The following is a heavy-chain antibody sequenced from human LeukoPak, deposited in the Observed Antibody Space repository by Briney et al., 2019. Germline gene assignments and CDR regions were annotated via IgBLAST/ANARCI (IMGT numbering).Heavy chain of an antibody. CDR1: GFTFSSYS. CDR3: ARPHSGHLFDY. CDR2: ISASSSTM. Sequence: SGGSLRLSCAASGFTFSSYSMNWVRQAPGMGLEWVSYISASSSTMHYADSVKGRFTISRDNAKNSLYLQMSSLRDEDTAVYYCARPHSGHLFDYWGQGTLVTVSS. J-gene: IGHJ4*02. V-gene: IGHV3-48*02. D-gene: IGHD3-10*01.